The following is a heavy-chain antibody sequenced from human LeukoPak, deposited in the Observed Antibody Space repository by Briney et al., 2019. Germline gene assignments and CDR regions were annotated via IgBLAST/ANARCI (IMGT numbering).Heavy chain of an antibody. CDR2: ISWNSGSI. D-gene: IGHD2-15*01. CDR3: AKEALGYCSGGSCYTPRPFDY. CDR1: GFTLDDYA. J-gene: IGHJ4*02. Sequence: GRSPRLSCAASGFTLDDYAMHWVRQAPGKGLEWVSGISWNSGSIGYADSVKGRFTISRDNAKNSLYLQMNSLRAEDTAVYYCAKEALGYCSGGSCYTPRPFDYWGQGTLVTVSS. V-gene: IGHV3-9*01.